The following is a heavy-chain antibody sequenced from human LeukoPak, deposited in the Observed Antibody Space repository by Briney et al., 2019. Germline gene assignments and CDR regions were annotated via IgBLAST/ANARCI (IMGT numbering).Heavy chain of an antibody. J-gene: IGHJ6*03. Sequence: ASVKVSCKASGYTFTGYYMHWVRQAPGQGLEWMGWINPNSGGTNYAQKFQGRVTMTRDTSISTAYMELSRLRSDDTAVYYCARGGQRMGLFDWHMVPCYYYLDVWGKGTTVTISS. CDR1: GYTFTGYY. CDR2: INPNSGGT. V-gene: IGHV1-2*02. CDR3: ARGGQRMGLFDWHMVPCYYYLDV. D-gene: IGHD3-10*01.